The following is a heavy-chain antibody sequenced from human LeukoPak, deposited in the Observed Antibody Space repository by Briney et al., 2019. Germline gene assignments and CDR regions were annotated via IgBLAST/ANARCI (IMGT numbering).Heavy chain of an antibody. J-gene: IGHJ4*02. CDR1: GFTFSSYS. V-gene: IGHV3-21*01. D-gene: IGHD2-2*01. CDR3: ARGLHTNGCSSTSCSGY. Sequence: GGSLRLSCAASGFTFSSYSMNWVRQAPGKGLEWVSSISSSSVYIFYADSVKGRFTISRDNAKNSLYLQMNSLRAEDTAVYYCARGLHTNGCSSTSCSGYWGQGTLVTVSS. CDR2: ISSSSVYI.